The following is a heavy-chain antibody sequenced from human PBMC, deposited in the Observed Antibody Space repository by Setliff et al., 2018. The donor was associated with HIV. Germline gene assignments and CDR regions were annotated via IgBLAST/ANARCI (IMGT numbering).Heavy chain of an antibody. J-gene: IGHJ4*02. V-gene: IGHV4-39*01. CDR3: ARLSGGMVPNY. D-gene: IGHD3-10*01. CDR1: GGSITRTPYY. CDR2: IHHSGTA. Sequence: SETLSLTCTVSGGSITRTPYYWGWIRQPPGKGLEWIGSIHHSGTAYDNPSLKSRVTISVDPSKNQILRRLCSVTAADAAVYYCARLSGGMVPNYWGQGTLVTVSS.